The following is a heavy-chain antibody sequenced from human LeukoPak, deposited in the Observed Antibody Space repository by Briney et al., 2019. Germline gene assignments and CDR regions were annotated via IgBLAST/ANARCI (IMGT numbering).Heavy chain of an antibody. CDR2: IYYSGST. J-gene: IGHJ4*02. D-gene: IGHD3-22*01. CDR3: ARSRGVYDSSGCPCYFDY. CDR1: GGSISSYY. Sequence: SQTLSLTCTVSGGSISSYYRSWIRQPPGKGLEWIGYIYYSGSTNYNPSLKSRVTISVDTSKNQFSLKLSSVTAADTAVYYCARSRGVYDSSGCPCYFDYWGQGTLVTVSS. V-gene: IGHV4-59*08.